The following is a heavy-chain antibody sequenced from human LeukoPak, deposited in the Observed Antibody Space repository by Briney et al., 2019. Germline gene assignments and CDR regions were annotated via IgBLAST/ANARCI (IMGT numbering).Heavy chain of an antibody. V-gene: IGHV3-53*01. CDR3: ARGGSSWYNAYFDY. CDR1: GFIVNSKY. CDR2: IYSDGTT. Sequence: PGGSLRLSCAASGFIVNSKYMSWVRQAPGKGLEWVSVIYSDGTTYYADSVKGRFTISRDNSKNTLYLQMNSLRAKDTAVYYCARGGSSWYNAYFDYWGQGTLVTVSS. D-gene: IGHD6-13*01. J-gene: IGHJ4*02.